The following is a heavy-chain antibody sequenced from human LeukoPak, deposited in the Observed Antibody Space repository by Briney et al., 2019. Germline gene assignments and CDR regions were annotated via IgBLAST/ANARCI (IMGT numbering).Heavy chain of an antibody. Sequence: GASVKVSCKASGYTFTSYGISWVRQAPGQGLEWMGWISAYNGNTNYAQKLQGRVTMTTDTSTSTAYMELRSLRSDDTAVYYCARAPSYYDSSGYYVGMEFDYWGQGTLVTVSS. CDR1: GYTFTSYG. CDR3: ARAPSYYDSSGYYVGMEFDY. D-gene: IGHD3-22*01. CDR2: ISAYNGNT. V-gene: IGHV1-18*01. J-gene: IGHJ4*02.